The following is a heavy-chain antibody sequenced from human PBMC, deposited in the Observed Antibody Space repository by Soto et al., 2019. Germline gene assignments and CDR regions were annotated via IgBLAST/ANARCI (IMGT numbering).Heavy chain of an antibody. Sequence: RGVGVGWIRQPPGKALEWLAVIYWDDSKHYSPSLRSRLTITKDTSKNQVVLTMTNKDPMDTGTYYCDNKGSEDGPLDYWGQGTLVTVSS. CDR3: DNKGSEDGPLDY. CDR2: IYWDDSK. CDR1: RGVG. V-gene: IGHV2-5*02. D-gene: IGHD1-20*01. J-gene: IGHJ4*02.